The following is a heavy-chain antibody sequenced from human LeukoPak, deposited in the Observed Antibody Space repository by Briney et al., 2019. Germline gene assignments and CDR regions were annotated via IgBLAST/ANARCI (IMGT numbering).Heavy chain of an antibody. Sequence: PSETLSLTCAGYGGPFSGYYWNWIRQPPGKGLEWIGEINHSGSTNYNPSLKSRVTISVDTSKNQFSLKLSSVTAADTAVYYCASQNCSSTSCYPQNWFDPWGQGTLVTVSP. D-gene: IGHD2-2*01. CDR2: INHSGST. CDR1: GGPFSGYY. CDR3: ASQNCSSTSCYPQNWFDP. J-gene: IGHJ5*02. V-gene: IGHV4-34*01.